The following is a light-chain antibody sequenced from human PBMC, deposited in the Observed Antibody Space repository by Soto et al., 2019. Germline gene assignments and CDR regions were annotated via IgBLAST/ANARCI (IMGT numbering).Light chain of an antibody. Sequence: DIVMTQSPDSLAVSLGERATINCKSGQSVLYSSNNKNYLAWYQQKPGQPPKLLIYWASTRESGVPDRFSGSGSGTDFTLTISSLQAEDVAFYYCQQYYSSPITFGQGTRLEIK. J-gene: IGKJ5*01. CDR1: QSVLYSSNNKNY. V-gene: IGKV4-1*01. CDR3: QQYYSSPIT. CDR2: WAS.